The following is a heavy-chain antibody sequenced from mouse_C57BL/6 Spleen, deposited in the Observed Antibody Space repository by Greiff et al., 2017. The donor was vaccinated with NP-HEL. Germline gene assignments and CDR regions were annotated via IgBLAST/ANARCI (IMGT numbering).Heavy chain of an antibody. V-gene: IGHV1-54*01. CDR2: INPGSGGP. D-gene: IGHD3-1*01. CDR3: ARRAGYAMDY. Sequence: QVQLKESGAELVRPGTSVKVSCKASGYAFTNYLIEWVKQRPGQGLEWIGVINPGSGGPNYNEKFKGKATLTADKSSSTAYMQLSSLTSENSAVYFCARRAGYAMDYWGQGTSVTVSS. J-gene: IGHJ4*01. CDR1: GYAFTNYL.